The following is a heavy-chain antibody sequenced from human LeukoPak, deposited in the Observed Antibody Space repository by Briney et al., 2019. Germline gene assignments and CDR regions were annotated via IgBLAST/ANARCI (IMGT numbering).Heavy chain of an antibody. V-gene: IGHV3-53*04. CDR1: AFTVSSNY. D-gene: IGHD4-17*01. Sequence: PGRSLRLSCAASAFTVSSNYMSWVRQAPGKGLDWVSVIHAGGNSLYADSVKGRFTVSRHISENTVYLQMNSLRPEDTAVYYCASGESAQQVFEYWGQGTLVTVSS. CDR3: ASGESAQQVFEY. CDR2: IHAGGNS. J-gene: IGHJ4*02.